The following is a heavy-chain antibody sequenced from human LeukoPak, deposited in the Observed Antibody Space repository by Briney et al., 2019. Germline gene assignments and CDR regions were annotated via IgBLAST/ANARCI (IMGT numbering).Heavy chain of an antibody. CDR3: AKAYSGSYYGGLGDFDY. D-gene: IGHD1-26*01. Sequence: PGGSLRLSCAASGFTFSSYGMSWVRQAPGKGLEWVSAISGSGGSTYYADSVKGRFTISRDNSKNTLYLQMNSLRAEDTAVYYCAKAYSGSYYGGLGDFDYWGQGTLVTVSS. J-gene: IGHJ4*02. CDR2: ISGSGGST. CDR1: GFTFSSYG. V-gene: IGHV3-23*01.